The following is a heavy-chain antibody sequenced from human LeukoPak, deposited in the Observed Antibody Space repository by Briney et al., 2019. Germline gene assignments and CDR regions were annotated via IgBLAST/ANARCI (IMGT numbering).Heavy chain of an antibody. CDR1: GGSISSSRYY. CDR3: ARGTQEAAGHYYYYYYMDV. Sequence: SETLSLTCTVSGGSISSSRYYGGWIRQPPVKGLEWIGSKYYSGSTYYNPSLKNRVTISVDTSKNQFSLKLSSVTAADTAVYYCARGTQEAAGHYYYYYYMDVWGKGTTVTISS. D-gene: IGHD6-13*01. J-gene: IGHJ6*03. CDR2: KYYSGST. V-gene: IGHV4-39*07.